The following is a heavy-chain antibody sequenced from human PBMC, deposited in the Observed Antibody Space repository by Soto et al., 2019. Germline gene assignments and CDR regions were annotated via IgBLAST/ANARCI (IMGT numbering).Heavy chain of an antibody. CDR1: GYTFTGYY. V-gene: IGHV1-2*02. Sequence: ASVKVSCKASGYTFTGYYVHWVREAPGQGLEWMGWINPETGGTSYAQKFQGRCTLSRETSINTAYLELSSLRFDDAAVYFCARERFQVISDGMDVWGQGTTVTVSS. J-gene: IGHJ6*02. CDR3: ARERFQVISDGMDV. D-gene: IGHD2-21*01. CDR2: INPETGGT.